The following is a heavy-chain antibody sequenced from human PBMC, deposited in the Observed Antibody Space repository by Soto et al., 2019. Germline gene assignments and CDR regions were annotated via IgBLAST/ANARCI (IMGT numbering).Heavy chain of an antibody. D-gene: IGHD2-2*01. J-gene: IGHJ6*02. CDR3: AKAMGVPAAIYYYYGMDV. CDR1: GFTFSSYG. Sequence: PWGCLRLSCAASGFTFSSYGVHWVRQAPGKGLEWVAVISYDGSNKYYADSVKGRFTISRDNSKNTLYLQMNSLRAEDTAVYYCAKAMGVPAAIYYYYGMDVWGQGTTVTVSS. CDR2: ISYDGSNK. V-gene: IGHV3-30*18.